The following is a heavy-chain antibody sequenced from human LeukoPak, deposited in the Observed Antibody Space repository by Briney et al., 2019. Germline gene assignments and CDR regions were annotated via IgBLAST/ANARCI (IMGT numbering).Heavy chain of an antibody. J-gene: IGHJ4*02. CDR2: INSDGSST. V-gene: IGHV3-74*01. CDR3: ARGGYCSSTSCYYFDY. Sequence: GGSLRLSCAASGFTFSSYWMHWVRQAPGKGLVWVSRINSDGSSTSYADSVKGRFTIPRDNAKNTLYLQMNSLRAEDTAVYYCARGGYCSSTSCYYFDYWGQGTLVTVPS. D-gene: IGHD2-2*01. CDR1: GFTFSSYW.